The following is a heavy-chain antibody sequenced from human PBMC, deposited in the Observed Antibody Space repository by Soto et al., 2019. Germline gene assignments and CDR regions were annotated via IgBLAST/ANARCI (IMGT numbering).Heavy chain of an antibody. J-gene: IGHJ5*02. CDR1: GASINDFY. D-gene: IGHD6-13*01. CDR3: ARANSSTWYKLEYKWFDP. V-gene: IGHV4-59*01. CDR2: MYYSETT. Sequence: LSLTCTVSGASINDFYWSWIRQTPGKGLEWVGFMYYSETTKYNPSLKGRVNMSLDTSKNQVSLHLKSVTAADTAVYYCARANSSTWYKLEYKWFDPWGQGTQVTVSS.